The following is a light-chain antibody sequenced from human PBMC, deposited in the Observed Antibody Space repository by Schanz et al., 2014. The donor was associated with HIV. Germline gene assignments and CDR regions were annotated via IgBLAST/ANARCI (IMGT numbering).Light chain of an antibody. CDR3: CSYAGSSYV. Sequence: QSALTQPASVSGSPGQSITISCTGTSSDIGDYDFVSWYQQYPGKAPELIIYDVSRRPSGISNRFSGSKSGNAASLTISGLQAEDEADYYCCSYAGSSYVFGTGTKVTVL. CDR1: SSDIGDYDF. V-gene: IGLV2-14*03. J-gene: IGLJ1*01. CDR2: DVS.